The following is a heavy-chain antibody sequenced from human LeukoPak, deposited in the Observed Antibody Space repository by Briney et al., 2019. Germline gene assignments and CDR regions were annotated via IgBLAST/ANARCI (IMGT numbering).Heavy chain of an antibody. CDR1: GGSISSGSYY. V-gene: IGHV4-61*02. CDR2: IYTSGST. J-gene: IGHJ3*02. Sequence: PSETLSLTCTVSGGSISSGSYYWSWIRQPAGKGLEWIGRIYTSGSTNYNPSLKSRVTISVDTSKNQFSLKLSSVTAADTAVYYCARLGPYAHNTFDIWGQGTMVAVSS. CDR3: ARLGPYAHNTFDI. D-gene: IGHD2-2*01.